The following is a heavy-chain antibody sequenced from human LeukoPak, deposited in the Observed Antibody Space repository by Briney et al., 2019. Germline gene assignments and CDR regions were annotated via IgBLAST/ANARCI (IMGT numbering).Heavy chain of an antibody. Sequence: ASETLSLTCTVSGGSISSYYWSWIRQPPGKGLEWIGYIYTSGGTNYNPSLKSRVTISVDTSKNQFSLKLSSVTAADTAVYYCARLMSHDAFDIWGQGTMVTVSS. CDR3: ARLMSHDAFDI. V-gene: IGHV4-4*09. CDR1: GGSISSYY. J-gene: IGHJ3*02. CDR2: IYTSGGT.